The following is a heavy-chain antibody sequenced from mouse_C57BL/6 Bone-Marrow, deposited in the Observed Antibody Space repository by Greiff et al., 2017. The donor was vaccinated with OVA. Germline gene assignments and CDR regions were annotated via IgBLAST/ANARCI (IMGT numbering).Heavy chain of an antibody. D-gene: IGHD1-1*02. CDR2: ISYSGST. CDR1: GYSITSGYD. CDR3: ARAWWFYAMDY. J-gene: IGHJ4*01. V-gene: IGHV3-1*01. Sequence: DVKLVESGPGMVKPSQSLSLTCTVTGYSITSGYDWHWIRHFPGNKLEWMGYISYSGSTNYNPSLKSRISITHDTSKNHFFLKLNSVTTEDTATYYCARAWWFYAMDYWGQGTSVTVSS.